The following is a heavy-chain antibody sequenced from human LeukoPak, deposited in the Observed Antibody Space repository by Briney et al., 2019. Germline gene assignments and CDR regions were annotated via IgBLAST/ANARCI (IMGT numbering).Heavy chain of an antibody. D-gene: IGHD1-26*01. V-gene: IGHV3-7*01. CDR2: IKQDGSEK. Sequence: GGPLRLSCAASGFTFSNYWMSWVRQAPGKGLEWVANIKQDGSEKYYVDSVKGRFTISRDNAKNSLYLQMNSLRAEDTAVYYCASEVGAPFGYWGQGTLVTVSS. CDR3: ASEVGAPFGY. J-gene: IGHJ4*02. CDR1: GFTFSNYW.